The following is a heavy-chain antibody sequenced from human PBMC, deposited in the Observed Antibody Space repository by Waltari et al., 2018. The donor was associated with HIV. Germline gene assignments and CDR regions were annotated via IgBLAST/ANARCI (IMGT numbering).Heavy chain of an antibody. CDR2: IKQDGSEK. J-gene: IGHJ4*02. CDR1: GFTFSRSW. V-gene: IGHV3-7*04. D-gene: IGHD3-10*01. CDR3: ARGGFYGSGSKVN. Sequence: EVQLVESGVGWVQPGGSLRLSCAASGFTFSRSWRSWVRQAPGKGLEWVANIKQDGSEKYYVDSVNGRFTISRDNAENSLYLQMNSLRAEDTAVYYCARGGFYGSGSKVNWGQGTLVTVSS.